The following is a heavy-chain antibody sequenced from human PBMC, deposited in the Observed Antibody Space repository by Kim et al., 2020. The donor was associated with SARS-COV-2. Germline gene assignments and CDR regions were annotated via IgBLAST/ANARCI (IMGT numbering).Heavy chain of an antibody. D-gene: IGHD3-10*01. CDR2: INHSGST. CDR3: ARGRVLGEAGSYSPYYYYYYYMDV. Sequence: SETLSLTCAVYGGSFSGYYWSWIRQPPGKGLEWIGEINHSGSTNYNPSLKSRVTISVDTSKNQFSLKLSSVTAADTAVYYCARGRVLGEAGSYSPYYYYYYYMDVWGKGTTVTVSS. V-gene: IGHV4-34*01. CDR1: GGSFSGYY. J-gene: IGHJ6*03.